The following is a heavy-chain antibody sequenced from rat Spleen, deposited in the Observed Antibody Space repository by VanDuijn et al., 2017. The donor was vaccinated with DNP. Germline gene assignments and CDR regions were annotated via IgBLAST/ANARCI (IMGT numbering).Heavy chain of an antibody. D-gene: IGHD1-4*01. V-gene: IGHV5-7*01. J-gene: IGHJ1*01. Sequence: EVQLVESGVGLVQPGRSLKFSCAASGFTFSNYDMAWVRQAPKKGLEWVATISYDGSSTYYRDSVKGRFTISRDNAKSTLYLQMDSLRSEDTATYYCTTEGGYRSWYFDFWGPGTMVTVSS. CDR3: TTEGGYRSWYFDF. CDR1: GFTFSNYD. CDR2: ISYDGSST.